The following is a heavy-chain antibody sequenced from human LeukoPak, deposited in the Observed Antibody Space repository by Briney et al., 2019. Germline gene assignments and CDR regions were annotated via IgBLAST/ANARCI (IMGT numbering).Heavy chain of an antibody. D-gene: IGHD1/OR15-1a*01. CDR2: INAGNGNT. CDR3: ARDDSNNGFNAFDI. CDR1: GYTFTSYA. V-gene: IGHV1-3*01. Sequence: ASVKVSCKASGYTFTSYAMHWVRQSPGQRLEWMGWINAGNGNTKYSQKFQGRVTITRDTSASTVYMELSSLRSEDTAVYYCARDDSNNGFNAFDIWGQGTMVTVSS. J-gene: IGHJ3*02.